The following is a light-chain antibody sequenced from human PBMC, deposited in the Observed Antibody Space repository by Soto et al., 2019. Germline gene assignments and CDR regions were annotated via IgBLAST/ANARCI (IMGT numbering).Light chain of an antibody. Sequence: IGLKQSPVTLSLYTGERATLSCHARQNISSYLLWDQQKPGQAPRLLMYDVSNRATGIPARFSGSGSGTDFTLTISSLEPEDLAVYYCQQRSNSPRTFGQGTNVDIK. J-gene: IGKJ1*01. CDR3: QQRSNSPRT. CDR1: QNISSY. CDR2: DVS. V-gene: IGKV3-11*01.